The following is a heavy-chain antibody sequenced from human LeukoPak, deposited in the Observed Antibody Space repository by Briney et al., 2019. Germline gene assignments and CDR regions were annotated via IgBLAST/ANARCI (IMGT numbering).Heavy chain of an antibody. V-gene: IGHV4-61*02. Sequence: PSQTLSLTCTVSGGSISSGSYYWSWFRQPAGKGLEWIGRIYTSGSTNYNPSLKSRVTISLDMSKKQFSLRLRSVTAADTAVYYCARHSGPGVVIDRYWSQGTLVTVSS. CDR1: GGSISSGSYY. D-gene: IGHD4-23*01. CDR3: ARHSGPGVVIDRY. J-gene: IGHJ4*02. CDR2: IYTSGST.